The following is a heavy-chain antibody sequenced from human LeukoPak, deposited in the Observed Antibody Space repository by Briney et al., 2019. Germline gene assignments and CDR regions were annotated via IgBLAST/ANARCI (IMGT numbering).Heavy chain of an antibody. CDR2: IYTSGST. CDR1: GGSLGSYY. Sequence: SETLSLTCTVSGGSLGSYYWSWIRQPAGKGLEWIGRIYTSGSTNYNPSLKSRVTISVDTSKNQFSLKLSSVTAADTAVYYCARVGGEYYGSGSYYSRSYYHYYYYMDVWGKGTTVTISS. CDR3: ARVGGEYYGSGSYYSRSYYHYYYYMDV. D-gene: IGHD3-10*01. V-gene: IGHV4-4*07. J-gene: IGHJ6*03.